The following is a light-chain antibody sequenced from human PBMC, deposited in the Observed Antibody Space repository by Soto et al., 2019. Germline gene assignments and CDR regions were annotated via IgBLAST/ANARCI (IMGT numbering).Light chain of an antibody. Sequence: ETVLTQSPATVSVSPGERVTLSCRANQSVRDNLAWYQHKPGQGPRLLIYAASARATGVPDRFSAIGAGTEFSLTISSLQAEDFAVYFCQQDDDWPPLTFGGGTKVEL. CDR1: QSVRDN. CDR3: QQDDDWPPLT. J-gene: IGKJ4*01. V-gene: IGKV3-15*01. CDR2: AAS.